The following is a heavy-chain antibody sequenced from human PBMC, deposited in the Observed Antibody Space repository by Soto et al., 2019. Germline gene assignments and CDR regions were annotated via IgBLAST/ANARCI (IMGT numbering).Heavy chain of an antibody. J-gene: IGHJ4*02. CDR2: ISNCGSDT. CDR1: GFTFINYA. Sequence: GGSLRLSCAGSGFTFINYAMTRVCQAPGKGLEWVSSISNCGSDTYYVDSVKGRFTISRDNSKNTLYLQMNSLRAEDTAVYYCAKDTYSSSWYFWGQGTLVTVSS. V-gene: IGHV3-23*01. CDR3: AKDTYSSSWYF. D-gene: IGHD6-13*01.